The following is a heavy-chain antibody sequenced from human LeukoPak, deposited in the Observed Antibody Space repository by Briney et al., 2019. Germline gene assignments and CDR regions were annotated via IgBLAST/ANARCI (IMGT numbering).Heavy chain of an antibody. D-gene: IGHD3-10*01. CDR2: ISGSGGAT. J-gene: IGHJ4*02. CDR3: AKGAYYHGSGRYFGY. V-gene: IGHV3-23*01. Sequence: PGGSLRLSCAASGFTFSSYAMNWVRQAPGRGLEWVSAISGSGGATYYADSVKGRFTMSRDNSKNTLYLQMNSLRAEDTAVYYCAKGAYYHGSGRYFGYWGQGTLVTVSS. CDR1: GFTFSSYA.